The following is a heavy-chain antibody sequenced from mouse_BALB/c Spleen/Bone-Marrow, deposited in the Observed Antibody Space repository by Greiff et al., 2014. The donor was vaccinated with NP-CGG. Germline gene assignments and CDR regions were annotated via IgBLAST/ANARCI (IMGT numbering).Heavy chain of an antibody. V-gene: IGHV1-69*02. CDR1: GYTFTSYW. J-gene: IGHJ2*01. CDR3: TRSYGSSYEYYFDY. D-gene: IGHD1-1*01. CDR2: IYPSDSYT. Sequence: VKLVESGAELVRPGASVKLSCKASGYTFTSYWINWVKQRPGQGPEWIGNIYPSDSYTNYNQKFKDKATLTVDKSSSTAYMQLSSPTSEDSAVYYCTRSYGSSYEYYFDYWGQGTTLTVSS.